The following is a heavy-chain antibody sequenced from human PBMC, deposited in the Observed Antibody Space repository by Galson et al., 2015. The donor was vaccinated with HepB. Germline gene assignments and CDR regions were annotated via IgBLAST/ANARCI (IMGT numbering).Heavy chain of an antibody. CDR1: GFTFNNHA. CDR2: INGRGNKT. CDR3: AKGLSIDP. V-gene: IGHV3-23*01. Sequence: SLRLSCAASGFTFNNHAMSWVRQAPGKGLEWVAVINGRGNKTQYADSVRGRFIISSDNSKSTVYLQMNSLRAGDTAEYHCAKGLSIDPWGQGTRVTVSS. J-gene: IGHJ5*02.